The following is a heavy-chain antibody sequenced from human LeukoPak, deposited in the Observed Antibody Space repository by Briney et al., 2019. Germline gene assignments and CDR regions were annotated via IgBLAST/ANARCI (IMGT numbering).Heavy chain of an antibody. V-gene: IGHV3-48*01. Sequence: GGSLRLSCAASGFTFSSYSMNWVRQAPGKGLEWVSYMSSSSSTIYYADSVKGRFTISRDNAKNSLYLQMNSLRAEDTAVYYCARDPSVGWVDYWGQGTLVTVSS. CDR3: ARDPSVGWVDY. D-gene: IGHD6-19*01. CDR2: MSSSSSTI. CDR1: GFTFSSYS. J-gene: IGHJ4*02.